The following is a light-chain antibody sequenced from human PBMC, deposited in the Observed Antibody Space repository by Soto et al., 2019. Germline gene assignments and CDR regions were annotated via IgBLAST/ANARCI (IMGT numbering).Light chain of an antibody. CDR2: WAS. V-gene: IGKV4-1*01. J-gene: IGKJ2*01. Sequence: DIVMTQSPDSLAVSLGERATINCKSSQSVLYSSNNKNNLAWYQQKPGQPPKLLIYWASTRASGVPDRFSGSGSGTDFTLTISSLQAEDVAVYYCQQYYVTPHTFGQGTKLESK. CDR3: QQYYVTPHT. CDR1: QSVLYSSNNKNN.